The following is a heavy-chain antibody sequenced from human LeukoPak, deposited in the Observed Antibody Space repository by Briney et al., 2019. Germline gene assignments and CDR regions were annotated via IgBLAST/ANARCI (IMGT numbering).Heavy chain of an antibody. CDR3: ARVPPDDYGDYYYFDY. J-gene: IGHJ4*02. CDR2: IRNDGSNK. D-gene: IGHD4-17*01. CDR1: GFTFSSYG. V-gene: IGHV3-30*02. Sequence: PGGSLRLSCAASGFTFSSYGMHWVRQAPGKGLEWVAFIRNDGSNKYYADSVKGRFTISRDNSKNTLYLQMNSLRAEDTALYYCARVPPDDYGDYYYFDYWGQGTLVTVSS.